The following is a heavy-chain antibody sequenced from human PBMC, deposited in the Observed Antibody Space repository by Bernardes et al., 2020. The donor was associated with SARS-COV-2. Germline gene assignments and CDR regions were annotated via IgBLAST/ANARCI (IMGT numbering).Heavy chain of an antibody. CDR3: ARDQLHTDYFYGMDV. V-gene: IGHV3-72*01. CDR1: GFTFSDHY. CDR2: IRGKGDSYTT. D-gene: IGHD2-21*01. Sequence: GGSLRLSCAASGFTFSDHYMDWVRQAPGKGLEWVGRIRGKGDSYTTEYAASVKGRFTISRDDSKNSVYLQMNSLGIEDTAVYYCARDQLHTDYFYGMDVWGQGTTVTVS. J-gene: IGHJ6*02.